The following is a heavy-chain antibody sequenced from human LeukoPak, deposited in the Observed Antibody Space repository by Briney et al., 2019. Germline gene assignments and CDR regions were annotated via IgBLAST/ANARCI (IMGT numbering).Heavy chain of an antibody. J-gene: IGHJ4*02. CDR3: AREEDFDY. Sequence: PGGSLGLSCAASGFTFSSYNMNWVRQAPGKGLEWVSSISSTSIYIYYADSVKGRFTISRDNAKNSLYLQMNSLRAEDTAVYYCAREEDFDYWGQGTLVTVSS. V-gene: IGHV3-21*06. CDR1: GFTFSSYN. CDR2: ISSTSIYI.